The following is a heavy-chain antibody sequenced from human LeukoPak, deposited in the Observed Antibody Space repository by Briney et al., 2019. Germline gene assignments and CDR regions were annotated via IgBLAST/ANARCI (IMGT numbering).Heavy chain of an antibody. V-gene: IGHV3-53*01. Sequence: GGSLRLSCAASGFTVSSNYMSWVRQAPGKGLEWVSVIYSGGSTYYADSVKGRFTISRDNSKNTLYLQMNSLRAEDTAVYYCASLDFWSGCFDYWGQGTLVTVSS. J-gene: IGHJ4*02. CDR3: ASLDFWSGCFDY. CDR1: GFTVSSNY. D-gene: IGHD3-3*01. CDR2: IYSGGST.